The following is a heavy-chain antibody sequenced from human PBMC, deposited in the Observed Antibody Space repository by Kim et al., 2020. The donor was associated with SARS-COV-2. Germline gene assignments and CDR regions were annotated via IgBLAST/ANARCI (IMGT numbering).Heavy chain of an antibody. D-gene: IGHD3-3*01. CDR3: ARRDFWSTYPFDY. J-gene: IGHJ4*02. Sequence: NVDSVKGRFTISRDNAKNTIFLQMNSLTPDDTAVYYCARRDFWSTYPFDYWGQGTLVTVSS. V-gene: IGHV3-30*01.